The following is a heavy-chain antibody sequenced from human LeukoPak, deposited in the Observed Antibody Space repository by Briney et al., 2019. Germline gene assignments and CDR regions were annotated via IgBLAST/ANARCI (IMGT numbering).Heavy chain of an antibody. CDR1: GFTFSSYA. J-gene: IGHJ4*02. CDR3: ARGVAVAGTRWYYFDY. V-gene: IGHV3-30-3*01. Sequence: SGGSLRLSCAASGFTFSSYAMHWVRQAPGKGLEWVAVISYDGSNKYYADSVKGRFTISRDNSKNTLYLQMNSLRAEDTAVYYCARGVAVAGTRWYYFDYWGQGTLVTVSS. CDR2: ISYDGSNK. D-gene: IGHD6-19*01.